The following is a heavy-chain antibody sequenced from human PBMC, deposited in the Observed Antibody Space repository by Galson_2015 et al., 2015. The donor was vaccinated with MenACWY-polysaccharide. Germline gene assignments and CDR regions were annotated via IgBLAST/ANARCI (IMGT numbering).Heavy chain of an antibody. Sequence: SLRLSCAASGFTFSSYVMSWVRQAPGKGLEWVSPISGSGATTSYADSAKGRFTISRDNSKNTLYLQMNSLKTEDTAVYYCAKGRGVNYWDAALDIWGQGTMVTVSS. J-gene: IGHJ3*02. V-gene: IGHV3-23*01. CDR1: GFTFSSYV. CDR2: ISGSGATT. CDR3: AKGRGVNYWDAALDI. D-gene: IGHD1-7*01.